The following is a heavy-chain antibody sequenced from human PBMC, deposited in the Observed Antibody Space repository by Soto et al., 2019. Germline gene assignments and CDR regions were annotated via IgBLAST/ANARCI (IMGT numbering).Heavy chain of an antibody. CDR3: ARDRRAANSPRGSIDP. D-gene: IGHD6-13*01. J-gene: IGHJ5*02. CDR1: GDYIRSGGYY. V-gene: IGHV4-31*03. CDR2: IYYTGST. Sequence: QVQLQESGPRLVKPSQTLSLTCNVSGDYIRSGGYYWSWIRQRPGKDLEWIGYIYYTGSTYYNRSIRRRLSMSVDTSENQFSLKLTSVTAADTASHYCARDRRAANSPRGSIDPWGQGIMVTVSA.